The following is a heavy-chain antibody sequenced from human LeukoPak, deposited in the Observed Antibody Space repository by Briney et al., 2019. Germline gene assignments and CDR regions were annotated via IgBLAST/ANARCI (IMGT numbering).Heavy chain of an antibody. J-gene: IGHJ5*02. D-gene: IGHD6-19*01. V-gene: IGHV1-18*01. CDR3: ARCPTGIAVAGTNWFDP. CDR1: GYTFTSYG. CDR2: ISAYNGNT. Sequence: GASVKVSCKASGYTFTSYGISWVRQAPGQGLEWMGWISAYNGNTNYAQKLQGRVTMTTDTSTSTAYMELRSLRSDDTAVYYCARCPTGIAVAGTNWFDPWGQGTLVTVSS.